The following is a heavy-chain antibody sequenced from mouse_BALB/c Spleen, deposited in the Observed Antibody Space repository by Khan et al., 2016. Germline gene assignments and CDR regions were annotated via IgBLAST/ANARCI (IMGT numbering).Heavy chain of an antibody. CDR3: ARGRYHGEGYYFDY. CDR2: INTYYGDA. J-gene: IGHJ2*01. CDR1: GYTFTDYA. D-gene: IGHD2-13*01. V-gene: IGHV1S137*01. Sequence: VQLQESGAELVRPGVSVKISCKGSGYTFTDYAIHWVKQSHAKSLEWIGIINTYYGDASYNQKFKDKATVTVDKSSSTAYMELARLTSEDSAIYYCARGRYHGEGYYFDYWGQGTTLTVSS.